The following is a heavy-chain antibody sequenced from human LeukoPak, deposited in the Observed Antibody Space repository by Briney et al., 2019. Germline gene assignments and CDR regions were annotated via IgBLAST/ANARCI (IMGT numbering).Heavy chain of an antibody. CDR3: ASSGSYRFDY. CDR1: GVTFSSHW. V-gene: IGHV3-7*03. D-gene: IGHD1-26*01. CDR2: IKQDGSER. Sequence: GGSLRLSCVVSGVTFSSHWMSWVRQAPGKGLEWVANIKQDGSERYYVDSVKGRFTISRDNAKNSVFLQMNSLRAEDTAVYYCASSGSYRFDYWGQGTLVTVSS. J-gene: IGHJ4*02.